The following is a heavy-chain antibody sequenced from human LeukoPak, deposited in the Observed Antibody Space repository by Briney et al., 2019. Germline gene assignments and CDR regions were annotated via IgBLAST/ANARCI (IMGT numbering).Heavy chain of an antibody. Sequence: SETLSLTCTVSGGSISSYYWSWIRQPPGKGLEWIGYIYYSGSTNYNPSLKSRVTISVDTSKNQFSLKLSSATAADTAVYYCARYPGGSYNWFDPWGQGTLVTVSS. V-gene: IGHV4-59*08. J-gene: IGHJ5*02. D-gene: IGHD1-26*01. CDR3: ARYPGGSYNWFDP. CDR1: GGSISSYY. CDR2: IYYSGST.